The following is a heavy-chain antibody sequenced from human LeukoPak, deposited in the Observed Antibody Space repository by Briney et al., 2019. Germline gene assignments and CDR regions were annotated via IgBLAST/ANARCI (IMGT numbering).Heavy chain of an antibody. J-gene: IGHJ4*02. CDR1: GFTFSSYT. CDR3: AREARGYSYGARYDIDY. V-gene: IGHV3-48*01. Sequence: GGSLRFSCAASGFTFSSYTMNWVRQAPGKGLEWVSYISTASSAIDYADSVKGRFTISRDNAKNSLYLQMNSLRAEDTAVYYCAREARGYSYGARYDIDYWGQGTLVTVSS. CDR2: ISTASSAI. D-gene: IGHD5-18*01.